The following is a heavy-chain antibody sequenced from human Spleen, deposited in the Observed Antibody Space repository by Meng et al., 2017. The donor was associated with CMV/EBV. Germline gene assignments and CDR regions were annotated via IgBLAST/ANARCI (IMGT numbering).Heavy chain of an antibody. CDR3: ARGGYRSDYYDSTGYSI. V-gene: IGHV3-74*01. CDR2: INSDGSII. CDR1: GFTLTNFW. Sequence: LSLTCAASGFTLTNFWMHWVRQPPGKGLVWLSRINSDGSIINSADSVKGRFTISRDNAENTLYLEMNSLRVEDSAVYYCARGGYRSDYYDSTGYSIWGQGILVTVSS. J-gene: IGHJ4*02. D-gene: IGHD3-22*01.